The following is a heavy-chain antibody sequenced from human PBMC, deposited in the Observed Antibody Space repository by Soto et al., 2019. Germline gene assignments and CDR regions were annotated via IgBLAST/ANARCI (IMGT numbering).Heavy chain of an antibody. V-gene: IGHV3-30*18. Sequence: QVQLVESGGGVVQPGRSLRLSCAASGFTFSSYGMHWVRQAPGKGLEWVAVISYDGSNKYYADSVKGRFTISRDNSKNTLYLQMNSLRAEDTAVYYCAKDLPPFGLHLVELSPIDYWGQGTLVNVSS. CDR1: GFTFSSYG. CDR2: ISYDGSNK. D-gene: IGHD3-16*02. J-gene: IGHJ4*02. CDR3: AKDLPPFGLHLVELSPIDY.